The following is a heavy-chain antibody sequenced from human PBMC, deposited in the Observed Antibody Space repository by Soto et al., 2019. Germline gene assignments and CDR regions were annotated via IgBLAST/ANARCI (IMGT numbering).Heavy chain of an antibody. CDR2: ISGSGSST. CDR1: GVTFNKHA. Sequence: GGLRLSCVASGVTFNKHAPAWVRPAPGKGLEWVSAISGSGSSTYDSDSVKGRFTISRDNSNNTLYLQMNSLRAEDTAIYYCARTPGVITVISAFDHWGQGTPVTVSS. J-gene: IGHJ4*02. D-gene: IGHD3-22*01. CDR3: ARTPGVITVISAFDH. V-gene: IGHV3-23*01.